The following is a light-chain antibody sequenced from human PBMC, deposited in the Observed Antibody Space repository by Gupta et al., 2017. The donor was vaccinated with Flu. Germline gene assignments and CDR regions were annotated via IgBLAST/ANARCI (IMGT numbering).Light chain of an antibody. CDR2: EVS. J-gene: IGLJ2*01. CDR3: SSDTVNSLVL. CDR1: SSDVGGFNY. V-gene: IGLV2-14*01. Sequence: WITISCTGTSSDVGGFNYVSWDQQYPGKAPQLIIYEVSNRPAGVSNRFSGSKSGNTASLTISGLQAEDEAHYYGSSDTVNSLVLFGGGTKVT.